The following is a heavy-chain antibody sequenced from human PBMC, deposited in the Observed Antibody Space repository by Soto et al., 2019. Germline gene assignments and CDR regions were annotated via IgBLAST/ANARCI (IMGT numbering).Heavy chain of an antibody. CDR3: ARSRGGYYGSGSYTYYYYGMDV. CDR2: ISAYNGNT. Sequence: QVQLVQSGAEVKKPGASVKVSCKASGYTFTSYGISWVRQAPGQGLEWMGWISAYNGNTNYAQKLQGRVTMTTDTSTSTDYMELRSLRSDDTAVYYCARSRGGYYGSGSYTYYYYGMDVWGQGTTVTVSS. J-gene: IGHJ6*02. V-gene: IGHV1-18*01. D-gene: IGHD3-10*01. CDR1: GYTFTSYG.